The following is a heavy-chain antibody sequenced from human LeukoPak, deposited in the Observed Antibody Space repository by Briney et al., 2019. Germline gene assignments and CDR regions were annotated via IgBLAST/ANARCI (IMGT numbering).Heavy chain of an antibody. J-gene: IGHJ6*02. CDR1: GGSISSYY. CDR2: IYYSGST. D-gene: IGHD5-18*01. Sequence: SETLSLTCTVSGGSISSYYWSWIRQPPGKGLEWIGYIYYSGSTNYNPSLKSRVTISVDTSKNQFSLKLSSVTAADTAVYYCARDQMDTKMDVWGQGTTVTVSS. CDR3: ARDQMDTKMDV. V-gene: IGHV4-59*12.